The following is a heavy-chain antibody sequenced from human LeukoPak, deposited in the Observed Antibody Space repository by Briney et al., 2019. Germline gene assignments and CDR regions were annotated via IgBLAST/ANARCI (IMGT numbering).Heavy chain of an antibody. CDR3: ARTRYGSGYGNWFDP. J-gene: IGHJ5*02. CDR2: INPSGGST. CDR1: GYTFTSYY. Sequence: GASVKVSCKASGYTFTSYYMHWVRQAPGQGLEWMGIINPSGGSTSYAQKFQGRVTMTRDTSTSTVYMELSSLRSEDTAVYYCARTRYGSGYGNWFDPWGQGTLVTVSP. D-gene: IGHD3-10*01. V-gene: IGHV1-46*03.